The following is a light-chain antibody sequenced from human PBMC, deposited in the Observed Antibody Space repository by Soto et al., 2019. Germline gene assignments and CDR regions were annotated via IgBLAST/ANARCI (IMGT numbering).Light chain of an antibody. V-gene: IGKV1-5*03. Sequence: VDHGGSRTTRASQTISSWLAWYQQKPGKAPKLLIYKASTLKSGVPSRFSGSGSVTEFTLTISSLQPQDSASYSCQHYNSYPEAFGKGTKVDI. J-gene: IGKJ1*01. CDR1: QTISSW. CDR3: QHYNSYPEA. CDR2: KAS.